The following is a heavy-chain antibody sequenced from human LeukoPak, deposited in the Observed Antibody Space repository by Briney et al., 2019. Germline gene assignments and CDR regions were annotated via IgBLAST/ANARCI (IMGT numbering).Heavy chain of an antibody. J-gene: IGHJ6*02. Sequence: PGGSLRLSCAASGFTFSSYWMSWVRQAPGKGLEWVANIKQDGSEKYYVDSVKGRFTISRDNAKNSLYLQMNSLRAEDTALYYCAKALLDNSSSWYNYYYGMDVWGQGTTVTVSS. D-gene: IGHD6-13*01. CDR2: IKQDGSEK. CDR3: AKALLDNSSSWYNYYYGMDV. V-gene: IGHV3-7*03. CDR1: GFTFSSYW.